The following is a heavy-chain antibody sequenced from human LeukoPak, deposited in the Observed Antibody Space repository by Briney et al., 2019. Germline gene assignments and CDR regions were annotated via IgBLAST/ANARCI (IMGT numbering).Heavy chain of an antibody. CDR1: GFTFSSYA. Sequence: GGSLRLSCAASGFTFSSYAMSWVRQAPGKGLEWVSAISGSGGSTYYADSVKGRFTISRDNSKNTLYLQMNSLRAEDTAVYYCAKDSERGDIVVVVAAAYAYWGQGTLVTVSS. CDR3: AKDSERGDIVVVVAAAYAY. J-gene: IGHJ4*02. CDR2: ISGSGGST. V-gene: IGHV3-23*01. D-gene: IGHD2-15*01.